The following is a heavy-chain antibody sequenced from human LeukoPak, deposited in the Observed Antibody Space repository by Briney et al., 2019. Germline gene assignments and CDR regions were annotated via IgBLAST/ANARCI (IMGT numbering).Heavy chain of an antibody. D-gene: IGHD1-26*01. J-gene: IGHJ6*02. CDR2: IYYSGTT. CDR3: ARDGKISPYFGMDV. Sequence: SETLSLTCTVSGGSISSSSYYWGWIRQPPGKGLEWIGSIYYSGTTYYSPSLKSRVTISVDTSKNQFFLKLNSVTAADTAVYYCARDGKISPYFGMDVWGQGTTVTVSS. CDR1: GGSISSSSYY. V-gene: IGHV4-39*07.